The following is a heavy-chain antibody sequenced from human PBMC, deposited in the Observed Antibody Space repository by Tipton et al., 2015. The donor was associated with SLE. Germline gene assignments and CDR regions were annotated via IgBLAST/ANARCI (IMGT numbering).Heavy chain of an antibody. D-gene: IGHD1-7*01. J-gene: IGHJ3*02. V-gene: IGHV4-31*03. Sequence: TLSLTCTVSGGSISSSGYYWRWIRQHPGKGLEWIGYIYYTGSTYYNPSLKNRITMSIDKSKKQFSLKLSSVTAADTAVYYCARQGGMTGTTFPFDIWGQGTMVTVSS. CDR1: GGSISSSGYY. CDR3: ARQGGMTGTTFPFDI. CDR2: IYYTGST.